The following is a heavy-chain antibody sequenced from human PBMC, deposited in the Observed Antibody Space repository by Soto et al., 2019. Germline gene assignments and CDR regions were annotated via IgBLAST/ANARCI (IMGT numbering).Heavy chain of an antibody. D-gene: IGHD1-26*01. J-gene: IGHJ4*02. CDR2: IYYSGST. V-gene: IGHV4-59*01. Sequence: PSETLSLTWTVSGGSIRSYYWIWIRQPPGKGLEWIGYIYYSGSTNYNPSLKSRVTISVDTSKNQFSLKLSSVTAADTAVYYCARRWGPTFDYWGQGTLVTVS. CDR1: GGSIRSYY. CDR3: ARRWGPTFDY.